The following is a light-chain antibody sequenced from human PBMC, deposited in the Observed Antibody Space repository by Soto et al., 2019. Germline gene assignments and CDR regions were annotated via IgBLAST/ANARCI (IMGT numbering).Light chain of an antibody. CDR2: QAS. CDR3: QQYHSYPFT. V-gene: IGKV1-5*03. J-gene: IGKJ3*01. CDR1: QSISGW. Sequence: DIQMTQSPSTLSASVGDRVTITCRASQSISGWLAWYQQRPGKAPKLLIFQASNLESGVPSRFSGSGSGTEFTLTISSLQPDDFETYYCQQYHSYPFTFGPGTKVDIK.